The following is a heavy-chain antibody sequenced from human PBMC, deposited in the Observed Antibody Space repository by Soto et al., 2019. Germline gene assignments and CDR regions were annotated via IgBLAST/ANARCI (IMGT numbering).Heavy chain of an antibody. CDR3: ARSKRYCRGGSCYWNWFDP. D-gene: IGHD2-15*01. J-gene: IGHJ5*02. Sequence: QVQLVQSGGEVKKPGASVKVPCKASGYTFISHAITWVRQAPGQGLEWMGWISGYNGDTNYAQDLQGRVTMTTDTSTSTAYMEMRSLRSDDTAVYYCARSKRYCRGGSCYWNWFDPWGQGTLVTVSS. CDR1: GYTFISHA. CDR2: ISGYNGDT. V-gene: IGHV1-18*01.